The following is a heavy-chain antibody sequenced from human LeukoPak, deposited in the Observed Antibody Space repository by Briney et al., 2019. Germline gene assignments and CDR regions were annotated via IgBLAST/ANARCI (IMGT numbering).Heavy chain of an antibody. CDR2: INPYSGDT. D-gene: IGHD6-13*01. Sequence: ASVKVSCKASGYTFTGYHIHWVRQAPGQGLEWMGRINPYSGDTNFAQKVQGRVTMTRDTSITTAYMDLSSLTPDDTAVYFCARDQGSLTRSWYTGYWVQGTQVTVSS. V-gene: IGHV1-2*06. J-gene: IGHJ4*02. CDR3: ARDQGSLTRSWYTGY. CDR1: GYTFTGYH.